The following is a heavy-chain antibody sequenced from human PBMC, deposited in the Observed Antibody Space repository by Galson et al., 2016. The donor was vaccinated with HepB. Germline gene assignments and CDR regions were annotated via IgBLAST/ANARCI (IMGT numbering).Heavy chain of an antibody. Sequence: SLRLSCAASGLTFSSNGMSWVRQAPGKGLEWVSCISGSGTLTYYADSVKGRFTISRDNSKNTLNLQMNSLRAEDTAVYYCAKIAVTGTWYFDLWGRGALVSVSS. CDR2: ISGSGTLT. CDR1: GLTFSSNG. V-gene: IGHV3-23*01. CDR3: AKIAVTGTWYFDL. J-gene: IGHJ2*01. D-gene: IGHD6-19*01.